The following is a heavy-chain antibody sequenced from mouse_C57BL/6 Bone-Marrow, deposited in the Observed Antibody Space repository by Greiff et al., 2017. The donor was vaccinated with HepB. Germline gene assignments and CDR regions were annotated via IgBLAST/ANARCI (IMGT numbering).Heavy chain of an antibody. CDR2: IYPSDSET. Sequence: QVQLKQPGAELVRPGSSVKLSCKASGYTFTSYWMDWVKQRPGQGLEWIGNIYPSDSETHYNHKFKDKATLTVDKSSSTAYMQLSSLTSEDSAVYYCARSPNWDYFDYWGQGTTLTVSS. CDR1: GYTFTSYW. D-gene: IGHD4-1*01. CDR3: ARSPNWDYFDY. V-gene: IGHV1-61*01. J-gene: IGHJ2*01.